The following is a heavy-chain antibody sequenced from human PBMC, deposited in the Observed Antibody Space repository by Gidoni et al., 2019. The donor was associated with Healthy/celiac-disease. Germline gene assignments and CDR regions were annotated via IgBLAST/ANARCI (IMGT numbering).Heavy chain of an antibody. CDR3: ARDRSSWYSFDY. J-gene: IGHJ4*02. D-gene: IGHD6-13*01. CDR2: IIPILGIA. V-gene: IGHV1-69*04. CDR1: GGTFSSYA. Sequence: QVQLVQSGAEVKKPGSSVKVSCKASGGTFSSYAISWVRQAPGQGLEWMGRIIPILGIANYAQKFQGRVTITADKSTSTAYMELSSLRSEDTAVYYCARDRSSWYSFDYWGQGTLVTVSS.